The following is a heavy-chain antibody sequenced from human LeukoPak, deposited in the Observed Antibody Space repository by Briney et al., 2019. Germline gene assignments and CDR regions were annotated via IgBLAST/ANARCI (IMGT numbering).Heavy chain of an antibody. CDR2: INHSGST. Sequence: SETLSLTCAVYGGSFSGYYWSWIRQPPVKGLEWIGEINHSGSTNYNPSLKSRVTISVDTSKNQFSLKLSSVTAADTAVYYCARGPLWYNTAFDIWGQGTMVTVSS. CDR3: ARGPLWYNTAFDI. J-gene: IGHJ3*02. D-gene: IGHD1-1*01. V-gene: IGHV4-34*01. CDR1: GGSFSGYY.